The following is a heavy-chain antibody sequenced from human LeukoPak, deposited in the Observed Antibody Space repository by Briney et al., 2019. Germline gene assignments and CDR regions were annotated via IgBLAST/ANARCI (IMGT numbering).Heavy chain of an antibody. Sequence: GGSLRLSCAASGFTFSSYAMHWVRQAPGKGLEWVAVISYDGSNKYYADSVKGRFTISRDNSKNTLYLQMNSLRAEDTAVYHCAKDHVDGSGYSFDYWGQGTLVTVSS. CDR2: ISYDGSNK. CDR1: GFTFSSYA. D-gene: IGHD3-22*01. V-gene: IGHV3-30*04. CDR3: AKDHVDGSGYSFDY. J-gene: IGHJ4*02.